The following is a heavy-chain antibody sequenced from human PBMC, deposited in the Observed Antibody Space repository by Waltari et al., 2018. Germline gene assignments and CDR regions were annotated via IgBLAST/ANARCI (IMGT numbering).Heavy chain of an antibody. CDR2: INSDGSST. J-gene: IGHJ4*02. CDR3: ARDHYYDTSGYYGGYYDY. D-gene: IGHD3-22*01. Sequence: EVQLVESGGGLVQPGGSLRLSCAASGFTFSRYWMHWVRQAPGKGLVWVSRINSDGSSTNYADSVKGRFTISRDDAKNTLFLQMNSLRAEDTAVYYCARDHYYDTSGYYGGYYDYWGQGTLVTVSS. CDR1: GFTFSRYW. V-gene: IGHV3-74*01.